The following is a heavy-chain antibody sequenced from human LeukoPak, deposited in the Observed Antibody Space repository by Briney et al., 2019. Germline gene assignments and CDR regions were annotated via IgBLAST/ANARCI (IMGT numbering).Heavy chain of an antibody. Sequence: APVKVSCKVSGYTLTELSMHWVRQAPGKGLGWMGGFDPEDGETIYAQKFQGRVTMTEDTSTDTAYMELSSLRSEDTAVYYCATVGIASSSPFDYWGQGTLVTVSS. CDR1: GYTLTELS. V-gene: IGHV1-24*01. CDR2: FDPEDGET. J-gene: IGHJ4*02. D-gene: IGHD6-6*01. CDR3: ATVGIASSSPFDY.